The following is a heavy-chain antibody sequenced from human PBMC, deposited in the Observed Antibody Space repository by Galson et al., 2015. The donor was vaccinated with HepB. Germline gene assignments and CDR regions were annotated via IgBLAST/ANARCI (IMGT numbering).Heavy chain of an antibody. CDR2: IYSDGNT. CDR1: GFTVSSNY. D-gene: IGHD3-10*01. J-gene: IGHJ4*02. CDR3: ARIGFGELFSFDY. V-gene: IGHV3-53*01. Sequence: SLRLSCAATGFTVSSNYMSWVRQAPGKGLEWVSVIYSDGNTYYADSVKGRFTISRDNSKNTLYLQMNSLRAEDTAVYYCARIGFGELFSFDYWGQGTLVTASS.